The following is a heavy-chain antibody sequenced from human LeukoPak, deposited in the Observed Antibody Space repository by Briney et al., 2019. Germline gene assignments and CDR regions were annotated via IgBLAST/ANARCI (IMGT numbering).Heavy chain of an antibody. Sequence: GGSLRLSCAASGFTFSSYAMSWVRQAPGKGLEWVSAISGSGVSTYYADSVKGRFTISRDNSKNTLYLQMNSLRAEDTAVYYCARDRSRYYDSSGLLDYWGQGTLVAVSS. CDR2: ISGSGVST. V-gene: IGHV3-23*01. J-gene: IGHJ4*02. CDR1: GFTFSSYA. CDR3: ARDRSRYYDSSGLLDY. D-gene: IGHD3-22*01.